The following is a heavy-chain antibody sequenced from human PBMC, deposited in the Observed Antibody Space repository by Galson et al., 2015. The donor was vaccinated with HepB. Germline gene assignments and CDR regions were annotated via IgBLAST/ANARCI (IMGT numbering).Heavy chain of an antibody. CDR3: ARVRGHDTYYFDY. V-gene: IGHV3-74*01. Sequence: SLRLSCAASGFTFSSYWMHWVRQAPGKGLVWVSRINSDGSSPTYADSVKGRFTISRDNAKNTLYLQMNSLRSEDTAVYYCARVRGHDTYYFDYWGQGTLVTVSS. CDR2: INSDGSSP. J-gene: IGHJ4*02. D-gene: IGHD3-3*01. CDR1: GFTFSSYW.